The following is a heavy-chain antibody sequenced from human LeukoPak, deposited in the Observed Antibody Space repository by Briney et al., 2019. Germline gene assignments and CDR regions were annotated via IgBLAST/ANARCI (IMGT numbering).Heavy chain of an antibody. V-gene: IGHV5-51*01. Sequence: GESLKISCKGSGHSFISYWIGWVRQMPGKGLEWMGIIYPGDSDTRHSPSFQGQVTISADKSINTAYLQWSSLKASDTAMYYCARWWRGTAGTVDYWGQGTLVTVSS. CDR2: IYPGDSDT. J-gene: IGHJ4*02. CDR3: ARWWRGTAGTVDY. CDR1: GHSFISYW. D-gene: IGHD6-19*01.